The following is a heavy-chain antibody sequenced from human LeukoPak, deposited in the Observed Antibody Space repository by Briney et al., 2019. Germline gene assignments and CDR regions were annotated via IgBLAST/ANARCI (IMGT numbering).Heavy chain of an antibody. Sequence: SETLSLTCTVSGGSISSYYWSWIRQPAGKGLEWIGRIYTSGSTNYNPSLKSRVTMSVDTSKNQFSLKLGSVTAADTAVYYCAREFLSYYDSSGYYYGWYFDLWGRGTLVTVSS. CDR1: GGSISSYY. J-gene: IGHJ2*01. CDR3: AREFLSYYDSSGYYYGWYFDL. D-gene: IGHD3-22*01. CDR2: IYTSGST. V-gene: IGHV4-4*07.